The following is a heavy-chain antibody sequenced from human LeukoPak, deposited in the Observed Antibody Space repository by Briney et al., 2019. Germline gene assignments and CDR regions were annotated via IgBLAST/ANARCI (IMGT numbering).Heavy chain of an antibody. CDR2: INHSGST. J-gene: IGHJ4*02. CDR1: GGSFSGYY. D-gene: IGHD3-22*01. Sequence: SETLSLTCAVYGGSFSGYYWSWIRQPPGKGLEWIGEINHSGSTNYNPSLKSRVTISVDTSKNQFSLKLSSVTAADTAVYYCVRGPPYYYGSSGYYYTLTADYWGQGTLVTVSS. V-gene: IGHV4-34*01. CDR3: VRGPPYYYGSSGYYYTLTADY.